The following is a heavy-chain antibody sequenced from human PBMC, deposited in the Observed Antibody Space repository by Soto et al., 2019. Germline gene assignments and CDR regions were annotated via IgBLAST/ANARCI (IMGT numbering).Heavy chain of an antibody. CDR3: AESAGGDAFDI. CDR1: GYSFTSYW. J-gene: IGHJ3*02. CDR2: IDPSDSYT. Sequence: GESLKISCKGSGYSFTSYWISWVRQMPGKGLEWTGRIDPSDSYTNYSPSFQGHVTISADKSISTAYLQWSSLKASDTAMYYCAESAGGDAFDIWGQGTMVTVSS. V-gene: IGHV5-10-1*01. D-gene: IGHD2-8*02.